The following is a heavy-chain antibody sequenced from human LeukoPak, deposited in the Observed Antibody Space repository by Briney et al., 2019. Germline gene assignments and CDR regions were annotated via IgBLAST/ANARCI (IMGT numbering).Heavy chain of an antibody. V-gene: IGHV1-69*05. Sequence: ASVKVSCKASGGTFSSYAISWARQAPGQGLEWMGRIIPIFGTANYAQKFQGRVTITTDESTSTAYVELSSLRSEDTAVYYCARDYDILTGYCITWGQGTLVTVSS. CDR1: GGTFSSYA. CDR3: ARDYDILTGYCIT. CDR2: IIPIFGTA. D-gene: IGHD3-9*01. J-gene: IGHJ4*02.